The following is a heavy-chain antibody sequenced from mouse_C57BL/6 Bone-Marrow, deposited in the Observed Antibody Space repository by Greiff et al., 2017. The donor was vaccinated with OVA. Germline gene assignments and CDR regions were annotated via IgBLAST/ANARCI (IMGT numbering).Heavy chain of an antibody. V-gene: IGHV1-80*01. CDR2: IYPGDGDT. CDR3: AKKSGYAMDY. CDR1: GYAFSSYW. J-gene: IGHJ4*01. Sequence: QVQLQQSGAELVRPGSSVKISCKASGYAFSSYWMNWVKQRPGQGLEWIGQIYPGDGDTNSNGKFKGKATLTADKSSSTAYMQLSSLTSEASAVFFCAKKSGYAMDYWGQGTSVTVSS.